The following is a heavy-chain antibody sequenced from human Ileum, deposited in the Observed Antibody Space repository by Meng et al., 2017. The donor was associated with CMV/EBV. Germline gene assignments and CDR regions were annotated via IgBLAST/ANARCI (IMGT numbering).Heavy chain of an antibody. J-gene: IGHJ4*02. V-gene: IGHV6-1*02. Sequence: QQGPGVVKQPAPPVPIWAMACDGVSSTYVTCNWIQQPASRVVELLGRIYNCAKWFNAYELSVRGPITVDPDITKTQLSLQLNSVTPEDTAVYYCVRLTGTSWLDYWGRGTLVTVSS. CDR3: VRLTGTSWLDY. D-gene: IGHD6-13*01. CDR1: CDGVSSTYVT. CDR2: IYNCAKWFN.